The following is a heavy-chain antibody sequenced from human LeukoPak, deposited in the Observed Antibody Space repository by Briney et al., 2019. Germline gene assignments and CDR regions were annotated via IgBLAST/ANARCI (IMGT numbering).Heavy chain of an antibody. CDR1: GYTFTSYY. J-gene: IGHJ4*02. Sequence: ASVTVSCKASGYTFTSYYMHWVRQAPGQGLEWMGIINPSGGSTNYAQKFQGRVTMTRDISTSTAYMELSSLRSEDTAVYYCAREGIAARTFDYWGQGTLVTVSS. D-gene: IGHD6-6*01. CDR3: AREGIAARTFDY. V-gene: IGHV1-46*01. CDR2: INPSGGST.